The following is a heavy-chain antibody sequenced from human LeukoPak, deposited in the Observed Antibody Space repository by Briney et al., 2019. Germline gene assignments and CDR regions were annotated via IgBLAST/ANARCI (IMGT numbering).Heavy chain of an antibody. CDR3: TTDIAVAGPRVDY. J-gene: IGHJ4*02. CDR1: GFTFSNAW. V-gene: IGHV3-15*01. D-gene: IGHD6-19*01. Sequence: PGGSLRLSCAASGFTFSNAWMSWVRQAPGKGLEWVGRIKSKTDGGTTDYAAPVKGRFTISRDDTKNTLYLQMNSLKTEDTAVYYCTTDIAVAGPRVDYWGQGTLVTVSS. CDR2: IKSKTDGGTT.